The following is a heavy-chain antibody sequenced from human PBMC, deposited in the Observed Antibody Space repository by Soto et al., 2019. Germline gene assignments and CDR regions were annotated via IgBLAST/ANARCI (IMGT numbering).Heavy chain of an antibody. CDR1: GFTFSSYS. V-gene: IGHV3-48*02. D-gene: IGHD3-10*01. Sequence: EVQLVESGGGLVEHGGSLRLSCAASGFTFSSYSMNWVRQAPGKGLEWVSYISSSSSTIYYADSVKGRFTISRDNAKNSLYLQMNSLRDEDTAVYYCAREGTRGGFLNWFDPWGQGTLVTVSS. CDR2: ISSSSSTI. CDR3: AREGTRGGFLNWFDP. J-gene: IGHJ5*02.